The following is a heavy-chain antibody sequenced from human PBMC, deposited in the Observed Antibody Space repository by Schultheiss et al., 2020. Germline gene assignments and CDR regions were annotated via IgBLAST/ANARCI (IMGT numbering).Heavy chain of an antibody. CDR3: ARPFGSKREAFDI. Sequence: SQTLSLTCAVYGGSFSGYYWNWIRQPPGKGLEWIGEINHSGSTNYNPSLKSRVTISVDTSKNQFSLKLSSVTAADTAVYHCARPFGSKREAFDIWGQGTMVTVSS. CDR1: GGSFSGYY. V-gene: IGHV4-34*01. CDR2: INHSGST. D-gene: IGHD2-2*01. J-gene: IGHJ3*02.